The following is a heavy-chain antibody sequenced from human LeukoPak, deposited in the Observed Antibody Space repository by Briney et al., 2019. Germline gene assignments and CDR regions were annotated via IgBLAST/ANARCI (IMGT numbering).Heavy chain of an antibody. CDR1: GYSISSGYY. V-gene: IGHV4-38-2*02. J-gene: IGHJ4*02. D-gene: IGHD5-18*01. CDR3: ARVVAFKQLPYYFDY. CDR2: IYHSGST. Sequence: SETLSLTCTVSGYSISSGYYWGWIRQPPGKGLEWIGSIYHSGSTYYNPSLKSRVTISVDTSKNQFSLKLSSVTAADTAVYYCARVVAFKQLPYYFDYWGQGTLVTVSS.